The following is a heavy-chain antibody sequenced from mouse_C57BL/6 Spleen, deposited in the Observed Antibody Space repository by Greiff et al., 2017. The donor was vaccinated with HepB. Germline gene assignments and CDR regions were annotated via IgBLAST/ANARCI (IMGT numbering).Heavy chain of an antibody. CDR3: AHPDSSGYVGWFAY. V-gene: IGHV1-55*01. Sequence: QVHVKQSGAELVKPGASVKMSCKASGYTFTSYWITWVKQRPGQGLEWIGDIYPGSGSTNYNEKFKSKATLTVDTSSSTAYMQLSSLTSEDSAVYYCAHPDSSGYVGWFAYWGQGTLVTVSA. J-gene: IGHJ3*01. CDR2: IYPGSGST. D-gene: IGHD3-2*02. CDR1: GYTFTSYW.